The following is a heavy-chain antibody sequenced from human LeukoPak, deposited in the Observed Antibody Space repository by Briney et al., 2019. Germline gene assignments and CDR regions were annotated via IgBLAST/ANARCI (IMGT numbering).Heavy chain of an antibody. D-gene: IGHD5-18*01. J-gene: IGHJ4*02. V-gene: IGHV3-7*01. Sequence: GGSLRLSCAASGFTFSSYWMTWIRQAPGKGLEWVANIKQDGSEKYYVDSVKGRFTISRDNAKNSLYLQMNSLRAEATAVYYCARDTGGGYSCYDCWGQGTLVTVSS. CDR1: GFTFSSYW. CDR3: ARDTGGGYSCYDC. CDR2: IKQDGSEK.